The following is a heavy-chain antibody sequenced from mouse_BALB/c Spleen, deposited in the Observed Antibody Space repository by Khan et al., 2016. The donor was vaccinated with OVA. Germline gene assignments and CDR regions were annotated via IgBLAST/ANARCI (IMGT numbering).Heavy chain of an antibody. V-gene: IGHV3-2*02. CDR1: GYSITSDYA. J-gene: IGHJ4*01. D-gene: IGHD1-1*01. CDR3: ARERLIYYYGSTYAMDY. CDR2: INYSGSI. Sequence: EVQLQESGPGLVKPSQSLSLTCTVTGYSITSDYAWNWIRQFPGNKLEWMGYINYSGSITYNPSLKSRIFITRDTSKNQFFLQLNSVTTEDTATYYCARERLIYYYGSTYAMDYWGQGTSVTVSS.